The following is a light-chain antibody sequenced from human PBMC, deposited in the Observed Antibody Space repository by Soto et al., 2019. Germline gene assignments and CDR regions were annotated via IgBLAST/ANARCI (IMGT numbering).Light chain of an antibody. Sequence: DIQMTQSPSTLSGSVGDRVTITCRASQTISSWLAWYQQKPGKAPKLLIYKASTLKSGVPSRFSGSGSGTEFSLTVTSLQPDDFATYYCPHCNRYSGSFGQGTKVELK. V-gene: IGKV1-5*03. CDR3: PHCNRYSGS. CDR2: KAS. CDR1: QTISSW. J-gene: IGKJ1*01.